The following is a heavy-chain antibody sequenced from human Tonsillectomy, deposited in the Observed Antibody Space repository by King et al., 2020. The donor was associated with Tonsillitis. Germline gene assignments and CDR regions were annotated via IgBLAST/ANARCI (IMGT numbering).Heavy chain of an antibody. CDR3: TRGLYGSGSYSSHY. J-gene: IGHJ4*02. V-gene: IGHV3-49*04. Sequence: VQLVESGGGLVQPGRSLRLSCTASGFPFGDYALSWVRQAPGKGLEWVGFIRSKAYGGTTEYAASVKGRFTISRDDSKSIAYLQMKSLKTEDTAVYYCTRGLYGSGSYSSHYWGQGTLAT. CDR1: GFPFGDYA. CDR2: IRSKAYGGTT. D-gene: IGHD3-10*01.